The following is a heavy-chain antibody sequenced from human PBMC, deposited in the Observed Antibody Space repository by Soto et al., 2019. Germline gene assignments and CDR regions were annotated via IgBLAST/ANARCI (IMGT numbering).Heavy chain of an antibody. J-gene: IGHJ4*02. V-gene: IGHV3-11*05. Sequence: QVQLVESGGGLVKPGGSLRLSCAASGCSCGDSYMSWIRQSAGKGLEWLSYISGGSSYTKYAESVKGRFTISRDNARRSLFLQVNGLRADDTAIYYCVKTRVADSGYYFDHWGQGTMVTVSS. CDR3: VKTRVADSGYYFDH. CDR2: ISGGSSYT. CDR1: GCSCGDSY. D-gene: IGHD3-10*01.